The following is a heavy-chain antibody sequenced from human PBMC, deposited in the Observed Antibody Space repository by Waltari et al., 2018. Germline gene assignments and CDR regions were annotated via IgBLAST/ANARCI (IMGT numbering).Heavy chain of an antibody. V-gene: IGHV1-69*01. Sequence: QVQLVQSGAEVKKPGSSVKVSCKASGGTFSSYAISWVRRAPGQGLEWLGGIIPIFGHANEAQKFQGRVTFTADESTSTAYMELSSLRSEDTAVYYCAGERGRNPPNYYYYGMDVWGQGTTVTVSS. D-gene: IGHD4-4*01. J-gene: IGHJ6*02. CDR3: AGERGRNPPNYYYYGMDV. CDR2: IIPIFGHA. CDR1: GGTFSSYA.